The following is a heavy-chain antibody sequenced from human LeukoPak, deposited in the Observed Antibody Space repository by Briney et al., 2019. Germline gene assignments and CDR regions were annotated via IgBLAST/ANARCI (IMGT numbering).Heavy chain of an antibody. Sequence: GRPLRLSCAASGFTFSDYYMSWIRQAPGKGLEWVSYISSSGSTIYYADSVKGRFTISRDNAKNSPYLQMNSLRAEDTAVYYCARAAYSSSSCWFDPWGQGTLVTVSS. J-gene: IGHJ5*02. CDR1: GFTFSDYY. CDR3: ARAAYSSSSCWFDP. CDR2: ISSSGSTI. D-gene: IGHD6-6*01. V-gene: IGHV3-11*01.